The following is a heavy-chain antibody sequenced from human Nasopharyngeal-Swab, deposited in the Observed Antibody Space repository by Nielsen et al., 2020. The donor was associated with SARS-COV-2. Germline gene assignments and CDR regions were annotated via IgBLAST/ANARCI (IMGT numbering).Heavy chain of an antibody. D-gene: IGHD1-1*01. CDR3: ARLISRFNWNGGFDY. J-gene: IGHJ4*02. Sequence: VRQMPGKGLEWMGIIYPGDSDTRYSPSFQGQVTISADKSISTAYLQWSSLKASDTAMYYCARLISRFNWNGGFDYWGQGTLVTVSS. V-gene: IGHV5-51*01. CDR2: IYPGDSDT.